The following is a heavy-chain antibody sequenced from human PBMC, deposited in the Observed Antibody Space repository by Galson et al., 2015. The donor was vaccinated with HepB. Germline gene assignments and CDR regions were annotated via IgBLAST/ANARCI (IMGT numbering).Heavy chain of an antibody. D-gene: IGHD3/OR15-3a*01. Sequence: SVKVSCKASGYTFTSYGISWVRQAPGQGLEWMGWISAYNGNTNYAQKLQGRATMTTDTSTSTAYMEPRSLRSDDTAVYYCAKGGLARWGDYYYGMDVWGQGTTVTVSS. V-gene: IGHV1-18*04. CDR1: GYTFTSYG. J-gene: IGHJ6*02. CDR3: AKGGLARWGDYYYGMDV. CDR2: ISAYNGNT.